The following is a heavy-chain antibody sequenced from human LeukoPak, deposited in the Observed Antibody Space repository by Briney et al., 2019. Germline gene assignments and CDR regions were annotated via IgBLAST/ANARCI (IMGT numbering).Heavy chain of an antibody. CDR1: GFTFSNNG. J-gene: IGHJ4*02. CDR2: IWYDGSNK. CDR3: ERDYGDYFDY. Sequence: GGSLRLSCTASGFTFSNNGMHWVRQAPGKGLEWVAVIWYDGSNKYYADSVKGRFTISRDNSKNTLSLQMNSLRAEDTAVYYCERDYGDYFDYWGQGALVTVSS. D-gene: IGHD3-16*01. V-gene: IGHV3-33*01.